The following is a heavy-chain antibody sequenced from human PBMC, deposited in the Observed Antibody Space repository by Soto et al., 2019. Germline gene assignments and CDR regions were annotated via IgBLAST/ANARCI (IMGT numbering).Heavy chain of an antibody. Sequence: QITLKESGPTLVKPTQTLTLTCTFSGFSVSTSGVGVAWIRQPPGKALEWLALIYWDDDKRYSPFLQSRVTITKDASKNQVVLPMTNMDPVDTATYYCAHKGGRGAGMDVWGQGTTVTVSS. CDR2: IYWDDDK. D-gene: IGHD2-15*01. J-gene: IGHJ6*02. CDR3: AHKGGRGAGMDV. V-gene: IGHV2-5*02. CDR1: GFSVSTSGVG.